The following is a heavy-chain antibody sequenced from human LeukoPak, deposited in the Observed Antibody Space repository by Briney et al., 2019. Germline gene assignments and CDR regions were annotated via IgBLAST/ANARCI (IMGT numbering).Heavy chain of an antibody. J-gene: IGHJ5*02. V-gene: IGHV1-2*02. CDR2: INPNSGDT. CDR1: GGTFSSYA. D-gene: IGHD3-10*01. CDR3: ARGDYYGSPKVVAA. Sequence: ASVKVSCKASGGTFSSYAISWVRQAPGQGLEWIGWINPNSGDTNYAQKFQDRVTMTRDTSISTAYIELKFLRSDDTAVFYCARGDYYGSPKVVAAWGQGTLVTVSS.